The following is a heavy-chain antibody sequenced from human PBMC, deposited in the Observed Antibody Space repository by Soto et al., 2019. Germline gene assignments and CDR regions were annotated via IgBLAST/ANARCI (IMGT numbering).Heavy chain of an antibody. CDR3: ATLQLGREEIFDS. CDR2: ISETSIAI. J-gene: IGHJ4*02. Sequence: EVQLLESGGGLVQPGGSLGLSCAASGFNFKTYSMNWVRQAPGKGLEWVSYISETSIAIYYRDSVKGRFTISRDNAKNTLYLQMNSLRDEDTAVYYCATLQLGREEIFDSWGQGTLVTVSS. CDR1: GFNFKTYS. D-gene: IGHD1-1*01. V-gene: IGHV3-48*02.